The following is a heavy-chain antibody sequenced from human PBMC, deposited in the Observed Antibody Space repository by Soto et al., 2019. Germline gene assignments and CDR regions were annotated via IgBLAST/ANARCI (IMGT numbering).Heavy chain of an antibody. V-gene: IGHV5-51*01. CDR2: IYPGDSDT. CDR1: GYSFTSYW. D-gene: IGHD6-13*01. CDR3: AMISGYSSSWDY. Sequence: GESLKISCKGSGYSFTSYWIGWVRQMPGKGLGWMGIIYPGDSDTRYSQSFQGQVTISAAKSISTAYLQWSRLKASDTAMYYCAMISGYSSSWDYWGQGTLVTVSS. J-gene: IGHJ4*02.